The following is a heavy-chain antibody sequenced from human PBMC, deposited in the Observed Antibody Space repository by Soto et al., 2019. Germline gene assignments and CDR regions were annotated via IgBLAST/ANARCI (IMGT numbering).Heavy chain of an antibody. CDR3: ARDGDGDYADAFDI. Sequence: QVQLVESGGGVVQPGRSLRLSCAASGFTFSSYAMHWVRQAPGKGLEWVAVISYDGSNKYYADSVKGRFTISRDNSKNTLYLQMNSLRAEDTAVYYCARDGDGDYADAFDIWGQGTMVTVSS. J-gene: IGHJ3*02. CDR1: GFTFSSYA. V-gene: IGHV3-30-3*01. CDR2: ISYDGSNK. D-gene: IGHD4-17*01.